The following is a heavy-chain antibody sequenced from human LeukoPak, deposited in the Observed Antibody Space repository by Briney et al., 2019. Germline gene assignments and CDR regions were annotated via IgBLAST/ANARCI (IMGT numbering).Heavy chain of an antibody. J-gene: IGHJ4*02. CDR2: ISGSGGSK. V-gene: IGHV3-23*01. CDR3: AKGTVFDYYGSGSYDY. D-gene: IGHD3-10*01. Sequence: PGASLRLSCAASGFTFSSYAMIWVRQAPGKGLEWVSAISGSGGSKYYADSVKGRFTISRDNSKNTLYLKMNSLRAEDTAVYYCAKGTVFDYYGSGSYDYGGRGPRVTVSS. CDR1: GFTFSSYA.